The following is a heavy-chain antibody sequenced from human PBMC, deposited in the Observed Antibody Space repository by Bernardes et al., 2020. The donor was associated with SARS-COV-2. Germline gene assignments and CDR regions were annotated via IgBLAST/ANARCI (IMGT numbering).Heavy chain of an antibody. D-gene: IGHD3-22*01. CDR1: GFTFSSYA. V-gene: IGHV3-30-3*01. CDR2: ISYDGSNK. Sequence: GGSRRLSCAASGFTFSSYAMHWVRQAPGKGLEWVAVISYDGSNKYYGDSVKGRFTISRDNSKNTLYLQMNSLRAEDTAVYYCASVLTAIYYDSSGVFDYWGQGTLVTVSS. J-gene: IGHJ4*02. CDR3: ASVLTAIYYDSSGVFDY.